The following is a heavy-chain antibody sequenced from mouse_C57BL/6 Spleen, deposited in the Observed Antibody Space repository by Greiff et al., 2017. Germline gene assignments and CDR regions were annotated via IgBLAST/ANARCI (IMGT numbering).Heavy chain of an antibody. V-gene: IGHV1-50*01. J-gene: IGHJ2*01. CDR3: ARSITTVVSFDY. CDR2: IDPSDSYT. Sequence: LQQPGAELVKPGASVKLSCKASGYTFTSYWMQWVKQRPGQGLEWIGEIDPSDSYTNYNQKFKGKATLTVDTSSSTAYMQLSSLTSEDSAVYYCARSITTVVSFDYWGQGTTLTVSS. CDR1: GYTFTSYW. D-gene: IGHD1-1*01.